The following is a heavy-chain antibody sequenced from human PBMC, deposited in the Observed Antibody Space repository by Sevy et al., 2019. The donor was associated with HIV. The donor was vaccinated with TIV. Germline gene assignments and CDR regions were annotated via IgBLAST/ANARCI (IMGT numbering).Heavy chain of an antibody. CDR2: IKQDGSEK. D-gene: IGHD2-2*01. J-gene: IGHJ6*02. CDR1: GFTFSSYW. CDR3: ARDPGVVPAALPDYYYGMDV. Sequence: GGSLRLSCAASGFTFSSYWMSWVRQAPGKGLEWVANIKQDGSEKNYVDSVKGRLTISRDNAKNSLYLQMNSLGAEDTAVYYCARDPGVVPAALPDYYYGMDVWGQGTTVTVSS. V-gene: IGHV3-7*01.